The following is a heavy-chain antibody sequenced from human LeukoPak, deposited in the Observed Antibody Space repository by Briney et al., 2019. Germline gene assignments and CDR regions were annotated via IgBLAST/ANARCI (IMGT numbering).Heavy chain of an antibody. Sequence: VASVKVSCKASGYTFTSYDINWVRQATGQGLEWMGWMNPNSGNTGYAQKFQGRVTMTRNTSISTAYMELSSLRSEDTAVYYCARGPALHCSSTSCYAGSAFDPWGQGTLVTVSS. CDR1: GYTFTSYD. J-gene: IGHJ5*02. CDR2: MNPNSGNT. CDR3: ARGPALHCSSTSCYAGSAFDP. D-gene: IGHD2-2*01. V-gene: IGHV1-8*01.